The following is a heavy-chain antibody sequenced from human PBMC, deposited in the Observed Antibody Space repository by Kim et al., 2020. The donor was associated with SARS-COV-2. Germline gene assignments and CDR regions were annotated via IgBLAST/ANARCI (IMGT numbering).Heavy chain of an antibody. D-gene: IGHD6-19*01. Sequence: SETLSLTCAVYGGSFSGYYWSWIRQPPGKGLEWIGEINHSGSTNYNPSLKSLVTISVDTSKNQFSLKLSSVTAADTAVYYCAREQWLVRPGLRWLNYYGMDVWGQGTTVTVSS. CDR3: AREQWLVRPGLRWLNYYGMDV. CDR1: GGSFSGYY. V-gene: IGHV4-34*01. J-gene: IGHJ6*02. CDR2: INHSGST.